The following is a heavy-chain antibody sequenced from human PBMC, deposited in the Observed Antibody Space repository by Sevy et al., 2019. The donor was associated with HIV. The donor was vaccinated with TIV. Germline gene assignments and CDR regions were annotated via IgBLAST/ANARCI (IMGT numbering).Heavy chain of an antibody. Sequence: GGSLRLSCAASGFIFSDYAMSWVRQAPGKGLEWVSSISGGDDSTYYADSVKGRSTVSRDNSKNTLYLQMNTLRAEDTAVYYCAKFGDYYDSGGYYWYFDFWGRGTLVTVSS. D-gene: IGHD3-22*01. J-gene: IGHJ2*01. CDR3: AKFGDYYDSGGYYWYFDF. CDR1: GFIFSDYA. V-gene: IGHV3-23*01. CDR2: ISGGDDST.